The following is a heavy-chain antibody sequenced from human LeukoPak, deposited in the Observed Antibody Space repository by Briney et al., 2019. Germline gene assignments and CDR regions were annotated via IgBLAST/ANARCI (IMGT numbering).Heavy chain of an antibody. CDR1: GGSISSGGYY. CDR3: ARFYYYDSSGPCFDY. Sequence: PSQTLSLTCTVSGGSISSGGYYWNWIRQPPGKGLEWIGHIYYSGSTNYNPSLKSRVTISVDTSKNQFSLKLSSVTAADAAVYYCARFYYYDSSGPCFDYWGQGTLVTVSS. CDR2: IYYSGST. J-gene: IGHJ4*02. D-gene: IGHD3-22*01. V-gene: IGHV4-61*09.